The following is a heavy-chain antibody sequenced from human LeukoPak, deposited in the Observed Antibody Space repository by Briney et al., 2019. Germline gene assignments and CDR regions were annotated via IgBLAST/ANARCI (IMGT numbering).Heavy chain of an antibody. CDR1: GYTFTSYA. V-gene: IGHV7-4-1*02. CDR3: ARDRYWIQLWLQHYYYYMDV. CDR2: INTNTGNP. Sequence: GASVKVSCKASGYTFTSYAMNWVRQAPGQGLEWMGWINTNTGNPTYAQGFTGRFVFSLDTSVSTAYLQISSLKAEDTAVYYCARDRYWIQLWLQHYYYYMDVWGKGTTVTVSS. D-gene: IGHD5-18*01. J-gene: IGHJ6*03.